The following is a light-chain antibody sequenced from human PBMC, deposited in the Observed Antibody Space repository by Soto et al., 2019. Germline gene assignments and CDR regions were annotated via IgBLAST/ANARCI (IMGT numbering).Light chain of an antibody. Sequence: QSVLTQPPSASASLGASVTLTCTLSSGYSNYKVHWYQQRPGKGPRFVMRVGTGGIVGSKGDGIPDRFSVSGSGLDRYLTIKNIQEAAESTYHRGADQGSRSNFVWLFRAGTQLPVL. V-gene: IGLV9-49*01. CDR3: GADQGSRSNFVWL. J-gene: IGLJ3*02. CDR2: VGTGGIVG. CDR1: SGYSNYK.